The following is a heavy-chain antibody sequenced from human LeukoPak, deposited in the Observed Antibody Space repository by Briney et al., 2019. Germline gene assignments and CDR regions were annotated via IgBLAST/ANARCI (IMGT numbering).Heavy chain of an antibody. V-gene: IGHV3-33*01. D-gene: IGHD3-10*01. CDR1: GFTFRNFG. J-gene: IGHJ4*02. CDR3: ARDYKTGHTDY. Sequence: GGSLRLSCTASGFTFRNFGFHWVRQAPGKGLEWLAVIWSEGTIQLYADSAKGRFTISKDDLKNTLYLQMNSLRVKDTAIYYCARDYKTGHTDYWGQGTLVTVSS. CDR2: IWSEGTIQ.